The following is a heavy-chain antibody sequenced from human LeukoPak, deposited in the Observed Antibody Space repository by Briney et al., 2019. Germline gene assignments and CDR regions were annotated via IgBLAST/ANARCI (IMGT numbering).Heavy chain of an antibody. CDR1: GFTFSRYW. CDR2: INGDGSYT. D-gene: IGHD3-16*01. Sequence: GGSLRLSCAASGFTFSRYWMHWVRQGPGKGLVWVAQINGDGSYTTYADSMKGRLSISRDNARNTLYLHINSLRVEDTAVFYCVRGSYYFYGMDVWGQGTTVTASS. J-gene: IGHJ6*02. V-gene: IGHV3-74*03. CDR3: VRGSYYFYGMDV.